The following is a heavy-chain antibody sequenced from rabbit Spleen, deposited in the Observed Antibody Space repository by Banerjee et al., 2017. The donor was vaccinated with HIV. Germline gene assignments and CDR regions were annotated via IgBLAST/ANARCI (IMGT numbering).Heavy chain of an antibody. CDR1: GFSFSSSW. CDR2: IDTSDGDT. J-gene: IGHJ4*01. CDR3: ARSGYVGYGGDGDLTGNKL. Sequence: LEESGGGLVKPGGTLTLTCTVSGFSFSSSWICWVRQAPGKGLEWIACIDTSDGDTDYANWPKGRFTISKTSSTTVTLQMTSLTAADTATYFCARSGYVGYGGDGDLTGNKLWGQGTLVTVS. V-gene: IGHV1S45*01. D-gene: IGHD4-2*01.